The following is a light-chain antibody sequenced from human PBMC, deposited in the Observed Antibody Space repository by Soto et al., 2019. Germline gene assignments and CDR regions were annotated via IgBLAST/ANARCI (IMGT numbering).Light chain of an antibody. CDR2: DVS. J-gene: IGLJ1*01. Sequence: QSALTQPASVXXSXXXXXXISCTGTSSDVGGYNYVSWYQQHPGKAPKLMIYDVSNRPSGVSNRFSGSKSGNTASLTISGLQAEDEADYYCSSYTSSSTLYVFGTGTKVTVL. CDR3: SSYTSSSTLYV. V-gene: IGLV2-14*01. CDR1: SSDVGGYNY.